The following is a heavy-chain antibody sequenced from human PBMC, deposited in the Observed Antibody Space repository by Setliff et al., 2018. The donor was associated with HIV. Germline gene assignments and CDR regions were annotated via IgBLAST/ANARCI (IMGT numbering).Heavy chain of an antibody. CDR2: INHSGST. V-gene: IGHV4-34*01. Sequence: SETLSLTCAFYGGSFSGYYWSWIRQPPGQGLEWIGEINHSGSTNYNPSLQSRVTISVDTSKNQFSLKLSSVTAADTAVYYCARGRSGWYSGYYYYYMDVWGKGTTVTVSS. CDR1: GGSFSGYY. J-gene: IGHJ6*03. CDR3: ARGRSGWYSGYYYYYMDV. D-gene: IGHD6-19*01.